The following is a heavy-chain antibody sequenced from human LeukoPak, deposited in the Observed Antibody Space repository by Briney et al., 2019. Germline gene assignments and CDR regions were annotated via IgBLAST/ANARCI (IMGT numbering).Heavy chain of an antibody. V-gene: IGHV1-69*13. D-gene: IGHD3-3*01. CDR3: ARSYDFWSGYYLEVERLKYYYYMDV. Sequence: VASVKVSCTASGGTLSSYAISWVRQAPGQGLEWMGGIIPIFGTANYAQKFQGRVTITADESTSTAYMELRSLRSDDTAVYYCARSYDFWSGYYLEVERLKYYYYMDVWGKGTTVTVSS. CDR2: IIPIFGTA. CDR1: GGTLSSYA. J-gene: IGHJ6*03.